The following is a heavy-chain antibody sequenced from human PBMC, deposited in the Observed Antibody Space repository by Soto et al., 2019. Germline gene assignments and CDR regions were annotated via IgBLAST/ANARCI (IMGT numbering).Heavy chain of an antibody. V-gene: IGHV1-69*01. J-gene: IGHJ4*02. D-gene: IGHD3-16*01. CDR2: FVPLSGTT. Sequence: QLQLVQSGSEVKKPGSSVKVSCQASGGTFSGSAVTWVRQGPGQGLEWIGEFVPLSGTTNYARRFPGRLTITAEEYTSTAYMELRTVRSDDTAVYYCATHGLGVSSPPYFDNWRQGTLVTVSS. CDR3: ATHGLGVSSPPYFDN. CDR1: GGTFSGSA.